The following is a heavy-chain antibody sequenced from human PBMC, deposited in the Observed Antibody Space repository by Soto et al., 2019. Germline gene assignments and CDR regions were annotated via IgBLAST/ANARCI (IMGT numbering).Heavy chain of an antibody. J-gene: IGHJ6*02. CDR2: IWYDGSNK. CDR1: GFTFSSYG. CDR3: ARERMPAAAGIYYYYYGMDV. D-gene: IGHD6-13*01. V-gene: IGHV3-33*01. Sequence: GGSLRLSCAASGFTFSSYGMHWVRQAPGKGLEWVAVIWYDGSNKYYADSVKGRFTISRDNSKNTLYLQMNSLRAEDTAVYYCARERMPAAAGIYYYYYGMDVWGQGTTVTVSS.